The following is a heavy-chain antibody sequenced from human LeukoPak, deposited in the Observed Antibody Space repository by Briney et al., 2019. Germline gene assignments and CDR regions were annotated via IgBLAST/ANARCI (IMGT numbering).Heavy chain of an antibody. Sequence: GGSLRLSCAASGFTFSSYGMHWVRQAPGKGPEWVSSISSSSSYIYYADSVKGRFTISRDNAKNSLYLQMNSLRAEDTAVYYCARGHYYGSGSHSRQGDYWGQGTLVTVSS. V-gene: IGHV3-21*01. CDR1: GFTFSSYG. CDR3: ARGHYYGSGSHSRQGDY. CDR2: ISSSSSYI. J-gene: IGHJ4*02. D-gene: IGHD3-10*01.